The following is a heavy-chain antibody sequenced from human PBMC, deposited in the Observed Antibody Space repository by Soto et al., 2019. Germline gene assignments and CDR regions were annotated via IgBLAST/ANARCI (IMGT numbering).Heavy chain of an antibody. CDR3: AKTSSILDIVVVPALYGMDV. CDR2: ISGSGGST. J-gene: IGHJ6*02. V-gene: IGHV3-23*01. D-gene: IGHD2-2*01. Sequence: GGSLRLSCAASGFTFSSYAMSWVRQAPGKGLEWVSAISGSGGSTYYADSVKGRFTISRDNSKNTLYLQMNSLRAEDTAVYYCAKTSSILDIVVVPALYGMDVWGQGTTVTVSS. CDR1: GFTFSSYA.